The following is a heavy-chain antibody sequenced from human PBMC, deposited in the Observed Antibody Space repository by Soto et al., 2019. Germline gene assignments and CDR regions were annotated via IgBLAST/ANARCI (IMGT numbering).Heavy chain of an antibody. CDR1: GFTFSSYS. CDR2: ISSSSSTI. J-gene: IGHJ3*02. D-gene: IGHD5-18*01. Sequence: EVQLVESGGGLVQPGGSLRLSCAASGFTFSSYSMNWVRQAPGKGLEWVSYISSSSSTIYYADSVKGRFTISRDNAKNSLYLQMNSLRDEDTAVYYCAREDGYSYGYGDDDAFDIWGQGTMVTVSS. CDR3: AREDGYSYGYGDDDAFDI. V-gene: IGHV3-48*02.